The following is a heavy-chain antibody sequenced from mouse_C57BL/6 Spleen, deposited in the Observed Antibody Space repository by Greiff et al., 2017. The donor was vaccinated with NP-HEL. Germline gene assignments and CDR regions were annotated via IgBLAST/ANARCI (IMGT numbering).Heavy chain of an antibody. V-gene: IGHV1-53*01. CDR3: ARSHYYAPYYFDY. Sequence: QLQQPGTELVKPGASVKLSCKASGYTFTSYWMHWVKQRPGQGLEWIGNINPSNGGTNYNEKFKSKATLTVDKSSSTAYMQLSSLTSEDSAVYYCARSHYYAPYYFDYWGQGTTLTVSS. J-gene: IGHJ2*01. CDR2: INPSNGGT. D-gene: IGHD1-2*01. CDR1: GYTFTSYW.